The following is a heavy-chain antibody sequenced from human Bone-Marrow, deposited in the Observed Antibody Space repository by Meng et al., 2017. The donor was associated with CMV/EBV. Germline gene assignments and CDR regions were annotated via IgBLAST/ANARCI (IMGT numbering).Heavy chain of an antibody. CDR1: GFTVSSNY. V-gene: IGHV3-53*01. D-gene: IGHD1-26*01. J-gene: IGHJ4*02. CDR2: IYSGGST. CDR3: ARAIVGATSDYFDY. Sequence: ETLSLTCAASGFTVSSNYMSWVRQAPGKGLEWVSVIYSGGSTYYADSVKGRFTISRDNSKNTLYLQMNSLRAEDTAVYYCARAIVGATSDYFDYWGQGTLVTVSS.